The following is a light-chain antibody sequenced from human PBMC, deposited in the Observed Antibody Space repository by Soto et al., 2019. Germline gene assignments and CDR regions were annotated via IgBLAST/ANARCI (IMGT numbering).Light chain of an antibody. V-gene: IGKV1-5*01. Sequence: DIQMTQSPSSLSASVGDRVTITCRASQSISSYLNWYQQKPGKAPKLLMYDASSLESGVPSRFSGSGSGTEFTLTISSLQPDDFATYYCQQYGTYLWTFGQGTRWIS. CDR3: QQYGTYLWT. J-gene: IGKJ1*01. CDR1: QSISSY. CDR2: DAS.